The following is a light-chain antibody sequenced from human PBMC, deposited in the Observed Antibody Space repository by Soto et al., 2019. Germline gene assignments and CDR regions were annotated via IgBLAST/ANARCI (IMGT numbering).Light chain of an antibody. V-gene: IGKV3-20*01. CDR3: QQHGDSPIT. CDR2: GAS. Sequence: ELVFTKSPGTQSLSPGARSPLSWTGSQSVSRNNLVWYQQRPGQPPRLLIYGASSRATGIPDRFSGSGSGTDFSLTISRLEPEDFAVYYCQQHGDSPITFGQGTRLEIK. J-gene: IGKJ5*01. CDR1: QSVSRNN.